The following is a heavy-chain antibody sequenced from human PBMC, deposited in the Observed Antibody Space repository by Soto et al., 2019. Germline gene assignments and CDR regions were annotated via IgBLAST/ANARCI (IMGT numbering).Heavy chain of an antibody. D-gene: IGHD5-18*01. Sequence: VNLVESGGGLVQPGGSLRLSCSASGFIFSDYTMNWVRQAPGKGLEWVSSISDGDTFIYYADSLRGRFTISRDSAKNSVFLQMHSLRAEDSGVYFCAREDTAMVDNSYFYYGMDVWGQGTTVTVSS. CDR1: GFIFSDYT. CDR3: AREDTAMVDNSYFYYGMDV. CDR2: ISDGDTFI. J-gene: IGHJ6*02. V-gene: IGHV3-21*06.